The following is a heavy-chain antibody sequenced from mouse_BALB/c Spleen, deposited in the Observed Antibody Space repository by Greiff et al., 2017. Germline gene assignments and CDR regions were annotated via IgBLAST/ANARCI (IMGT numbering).Heavy chain of an antibody. CDR1: GFTFSSYT. CDR3: ARRGWDVYYFDY. Sequence: EVKLMESGGGLVQPGGSLKLSCAASGFTFSSYTMSWVRQTPEKRLEWVAYISNGGGSTYYPDTVKGRFTISRDNAKNTLYLQMSSLKSEDTAMYYCARRGWDVYYFDYWGQGTTLTVSS. V-gene: IGHV5-12-2*01. J-gene: IGHJ2*01. CDR2: ISNGGGST. D-gene: IGHD4-1*01.